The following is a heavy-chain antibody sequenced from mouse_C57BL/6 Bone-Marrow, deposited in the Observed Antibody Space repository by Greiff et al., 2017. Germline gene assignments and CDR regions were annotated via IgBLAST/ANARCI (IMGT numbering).Heavy chain of an antibody. V-gene: IGHV5-12*01. CDR3: ARQGDLRYYFGY. Sequence: EVQRVESGGGLVQPGGSLKLSCAASGFTFSDYYMYWVRQTPEKRLEWVAYISNGGGSTYYPDTVKGRFTISRDNAKNTLYLQMGRLKSENTTMYYWARQGDLRYYFGYRGQGTTRTVSS. CDR2: ISNGGGST. D-gene: IGHD1-1*01. CDR1: GFTFSDYY. J-gene: IGHJ2*01.